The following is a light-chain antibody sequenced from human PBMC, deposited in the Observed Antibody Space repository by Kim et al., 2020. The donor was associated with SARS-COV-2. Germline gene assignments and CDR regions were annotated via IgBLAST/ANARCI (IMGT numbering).Light chain of an antibody. V-gene: IGLV1-40*01. CDR3: QSSDGTMSFWV. J-gene: IGLJ3*02. Sequence: QRVAIPCTGTSSNIGASYDVHRYQQLPGTAPKLLIYGNTIRPSGVPDRFSASKFGSSASLTITGLQAEDEAVYYCQSSDGTMSFWVFGGGTQLTVL. CDR2: GNT. CDR1: SSNIGASYD.